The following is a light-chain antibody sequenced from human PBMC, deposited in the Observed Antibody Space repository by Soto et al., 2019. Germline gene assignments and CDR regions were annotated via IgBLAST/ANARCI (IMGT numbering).Light chain of an antibody. Sequence: EIGLTQSPGTLSLSPGERATLSCRASQSVSNNYLAWYQQKPGQAPRLLIYGASNRATGIPDRFSGSGSGTDFTLTISRLEPEDFAVFYCQQNGSSGTFGQGTKVEIK. CDR1: QSVSNNY. V-gene: IGKV3-20*01. CDR2: GAS. CDR3: QQNGSSGT. J-gene: IGKJ1*01.